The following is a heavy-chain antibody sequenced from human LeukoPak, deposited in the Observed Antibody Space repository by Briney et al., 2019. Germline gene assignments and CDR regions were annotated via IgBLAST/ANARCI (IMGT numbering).Heavy chain of an antibody. Sequence: GASVTVSCKASGYTFTSYGISWVRQAPGQGLEWMGWISAKNGKINYAQKVQGRITMTTDTSTSTAYMELRSLRSDDTAVYYCARDTEWEKNPDYFDYWGQGTLVTVSS. CDR3: ARDTEWEKNPDYFDY. V-gene: IGHV1-18*01. J-gene: IGHJ4*02. CDR2: ISAKNGKI. D-gene: IGHD1-26*01. CDR1: GYTFTSYG.